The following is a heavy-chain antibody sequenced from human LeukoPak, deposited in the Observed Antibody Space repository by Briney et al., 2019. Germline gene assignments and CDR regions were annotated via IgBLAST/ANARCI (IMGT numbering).Heavy chain of an antibody. Sequence: GASVKVSCKASGGTFSSYAISWVRQAPGQGLEWMGGIIPIFGTANYAQKFQGRVTITTDESTSTAYMELSSLRSEDTAVYYCARVANPIYYYYYMDVWGKGTTVTVSS. J-gene: IGHJ6*03. CDR2: IIPIFGTA. V-gene: IGHV1-69*05. D-gene: IGHD4/OR15-4a*01. CDR3: ARVANPIYYYYYMDV. CDR1: GGTFSSYA.